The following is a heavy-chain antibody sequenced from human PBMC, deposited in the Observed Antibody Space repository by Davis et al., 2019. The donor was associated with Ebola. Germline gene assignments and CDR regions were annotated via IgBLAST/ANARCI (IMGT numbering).Heavy chain of an antibody. V-gene: IGHV4-4*02. CDR3: ARGGLHLGELSLSYYFDY. CDR1: GGSISSSNW. D-gene: IGHD3-16*02. CDR2: IYHSGST. Sequence: SETLSLTCAVSGGSISSSNWWSWVRQPPGKGLEWIGEIYHSGSTNYNPSLKSRVTISVDKSKNQFSLKLSSVTAADTAVYYCARGGLHLGELSLSYYFDYWGQGTLVTVSS. J-gene: IGHJ4*02.